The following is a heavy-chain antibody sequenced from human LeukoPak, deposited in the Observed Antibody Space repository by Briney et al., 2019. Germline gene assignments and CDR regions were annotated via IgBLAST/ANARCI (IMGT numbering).Heavy chain of an antibody. D-gene: IGHD1-26*01. CDR2: IYPGDSDT. J-gene: IGHJ6*02. V-gene: IGHV5-51*01. CDR1: GYSFTSYW. Sequence: GESLQISCKGSGYSFTSYWIGWVRQMPGKGLEWMGIIYPGDSDTRYSPSFQGQVTISADKSISTAYLQWSSLKASDTATYYCASNSGSSQGYYYYGMDVWGQGTTVTVSS. CDR3: ASNSGSSQGYYYYGMDV.